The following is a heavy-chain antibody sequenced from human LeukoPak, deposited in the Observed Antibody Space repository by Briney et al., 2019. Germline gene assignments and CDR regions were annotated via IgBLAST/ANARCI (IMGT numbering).Heavy chain of an antibody. CDR2: ISASNDNT. Sequence: GASVKVSCKTSGYTFTNYGISWVRQAPGQGLEWMGWISASNDNTNYAQKFQGRVTLTTDKSTSTAYMEMRSLTSDDTAVYYCARDRDYYDSGTYWGQGTLVTVTS. D-gene: IGHD3-10*01. J-gene: IGHJ4*02. CDR3: ARDRDYYDSGTY. CDR1: GYTFTNYG. V-gene: IGHV1-18*01.